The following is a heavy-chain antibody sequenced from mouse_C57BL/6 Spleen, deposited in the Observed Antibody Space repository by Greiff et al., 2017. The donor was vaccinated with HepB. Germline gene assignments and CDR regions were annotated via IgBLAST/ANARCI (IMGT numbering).Heavy chain of an antibody. Sequence: QVQLQQPGAELVMPGASVKLSCKASGYTFTSYWMHWVKQRPGHGLEWIGEIDPSDSYTNYNQKFKGKSTLTVDKSSSTAYMQLSSLTSEDSAVYYCARGGSSQYYFDYWGQGTTLTVSS. V-gene: IGHV1-69*01. D-gene: IGHD1-1*01. J-gene: IGHJ2*01. CDR3: ARGGSSQYYFDY. CDR2: IDPSDSYT. CDR1: GYTFTSYW.